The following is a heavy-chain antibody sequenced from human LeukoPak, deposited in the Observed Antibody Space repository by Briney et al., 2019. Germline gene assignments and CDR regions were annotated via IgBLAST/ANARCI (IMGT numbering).Heavy chain of an antibody. D-gene: IGHD6-13*01. Sequence: PSENLSLTCTVSGGSISSSSYYWGWIRQPPGRGLEWIGSIYYSGSTYYNPSLKSRVTISVDTSKNQFSLKLSSVTAADTAVYYCARKGARGSWYYFDYWGQGTLVTVSS. CDR3: ARKGARGSWYYFDY. V-gene: IGHV4-39*01. CDR1: GGSISSSSYY. J-gene: IGHJ4*02. CDR2: IYYSGST.